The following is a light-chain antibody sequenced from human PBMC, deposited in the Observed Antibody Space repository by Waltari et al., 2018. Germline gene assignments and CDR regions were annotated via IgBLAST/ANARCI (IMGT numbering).Light chain of an antibody. J-gene: IGKJ5*01. CDR1: QGISNY. CDR3: QQRHSYPIT. CDR2: TAS. Sequence: IQLTQSPSSLSASVGDRVTLTCRASQGISNYLACYQQKQGKAPKPLIHTASTLQSGVPSRFSGSGSGTDFTLTISSLQPEDFATYYCQQRHSYPITFGQGTRLDIK. V-gene: IGKV1-9*01.